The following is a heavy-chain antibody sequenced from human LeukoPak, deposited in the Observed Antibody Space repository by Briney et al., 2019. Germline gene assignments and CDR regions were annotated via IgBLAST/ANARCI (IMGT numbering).Heavy chain of an antibody. CDR2: CYYSGST. CDR1: GGSISSSSYY. CDR3: ASGPEVVPAAMDAFDI. Sequence: TEALSPTCTVSGGSISSSSYYWGWIRQPPGKGLEWIERCYYSGSTYYNPSLKSRVTISVDTSKNQFSLELSSVTAADTAVYYCASGPEVVPAAMDAFDIWGQGTMVTVSS. D-gene: IGHD2-2*01. V-gene: IGHV4-39*01. J-gene: IGHJ3*02.